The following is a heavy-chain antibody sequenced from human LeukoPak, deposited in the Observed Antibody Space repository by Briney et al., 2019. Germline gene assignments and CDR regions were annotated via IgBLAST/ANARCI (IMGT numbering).Heavy chain of an antibody. D-gene: IGHD2-2*02. CDR1: GGSISSGGYY. CDR2: ICYSGST. V-gene: IGHV4-31*03. CDR3: ARRSAAIRYNWFDP. J-gene: IGHJ5*02. Sequence: PSETLSLTCTVSGGSISSGGYYWSWIRPRPGKGLEWIGYICYSGSTYYNPSLKSRVTISVATSKNHFSLKLSSVTAADTVVYYCARRSAAIRYNWFDPWGQGTLVTVFS.